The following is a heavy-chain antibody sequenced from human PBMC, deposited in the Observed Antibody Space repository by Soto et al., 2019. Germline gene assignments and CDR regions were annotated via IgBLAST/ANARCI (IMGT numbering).Heavy chain of an antibody. J-gene: IGHJ4*02. D-gene: IGHD2-8*01. V-gene: IGHV4-31*03. CDR1: GGSVSSGGYY. Sequence: SETLSLTCTVSGGSVSSGGYYWSWIRQHPGTGLERIGYIYYSGTTYFNPSLKSRASISLDTSKNEFVLKLRSWSAGGTAASNCARRALPQCINGVCYKDGFWDYWGQGALVTVSS. CDR3: ARRALPQCINGVCYKDGFWDY. CDR2: IYYSGTT.